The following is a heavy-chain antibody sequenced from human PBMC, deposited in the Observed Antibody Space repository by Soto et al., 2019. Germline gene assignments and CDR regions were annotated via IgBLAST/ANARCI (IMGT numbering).Heavy chain of an antibody. V-gene: IGHV3-23*01. CDR1: GFTFSSYA. CDR3: ALGYSSGWWAGFDY. CDR2: ISGSGGST. D-gene: IGHD6-19*01. J-gene: IGHJ4*02. Sequence: EVQLLESGGGLVQPGGSLRLSCAASGFTFSSYAMSWVRQAPGKGLEWVSSISGSGGSTYYADSVKGRFTISRDNSKNTLYLQINSLRAEDTAVYYCALGYSSGWWAGFDYWGQGTLVTVSS.